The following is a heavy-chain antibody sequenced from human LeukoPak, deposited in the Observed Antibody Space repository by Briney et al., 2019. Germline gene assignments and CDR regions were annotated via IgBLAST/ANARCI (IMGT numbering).Heavy chain of an antibody. CDR1: GYTFTSYV. CDR2: INPTGGST. V-gene: IGHV1-46*01. J-gene: IGHJ6*02. Sequence: ASVKVSCKASGYTFTSYVINWVRQAPGQGLEWMGIINPTGGSTNYAQKFEGRVTMTRDTSTSTVYMELSSLRSEDTAVYYCARERYCSGGNCFVTYYYGMDVWGQGTTVTVSS. CDR3: ARERYCSGGNCFVTYYYGMDV. D-gene: IGHD2-15*01.